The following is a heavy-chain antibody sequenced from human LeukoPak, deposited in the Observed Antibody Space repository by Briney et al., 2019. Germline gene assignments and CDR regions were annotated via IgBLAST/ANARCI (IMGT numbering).Heavy chain of an antibody. CDR2: INWNGGST. Sequence: GGSLRLSCAASGFTFDDYGMSWVRQAPGKGLEWVSGINWNGGSTGYADSVKGRFTISRDNAKNSPYLQMNSLRAEDTALYHCARDGSGSYYLSYYGMDVWGQGTTVTVSS. D-gene: IGHD3-10*01. V-gene: IGHV3-20*01. CDR1: GFTFDDYG. J-gene: IGHJ6*02. CDR3: ARDGSGSYYLSYYGMDV.